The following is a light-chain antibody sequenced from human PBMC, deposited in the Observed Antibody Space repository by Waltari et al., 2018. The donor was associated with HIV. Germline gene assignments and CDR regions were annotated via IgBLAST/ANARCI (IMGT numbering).Light chain of an antibody. J-gene: IGLJ2*01. CDR1: SGSIATTY. CDR3: QSYDNTDVV. V-gene: IGLV6-57*01. Sequence: NFILTQPHSVSESPGKTVTIPCTRSSGSIATTYLQWYQLRPGPSTTTVIYEDNQRPSGVPDRFSGSIDSSSNSASLTISGLKTEDEADYYCQSYDNTDVVFGGGTKLTVL. CDR2: EDN.